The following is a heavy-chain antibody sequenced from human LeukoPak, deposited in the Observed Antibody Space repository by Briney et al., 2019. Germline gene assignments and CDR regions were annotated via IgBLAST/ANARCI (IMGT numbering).Heavy chain of an antibody. D-gene: IGHD7-27*01. Sequence: ASVKVSCKASGYPFTSYDINWVRQATGQGLEWMGWMNPNSGNTGYAQKFQGRITMTRDTSISTAYMELSSLRSDDTAVYYCARTWGSLDYWGQGALVTVSS. J-gene: IGHJ4*02. CDR2: MNPNSGNT. V-gene: IGHV1-8*01. CDR3: ARTWGSLDY. CDR1: GYPFTSYD.